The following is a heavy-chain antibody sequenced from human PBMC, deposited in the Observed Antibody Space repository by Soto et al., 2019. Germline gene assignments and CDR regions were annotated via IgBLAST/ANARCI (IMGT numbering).Heavy chain of an antibody. V-gene: IGHV3-53*01. J-gene: IGHJ6*01. CDR1: GFTVSSNY. CDR2: IYSGGST. CDR3: ARESGRYCSSTSCKSYYYGMEV. D-gene: IGHD2-2*01. Sequence: GGSLRLSCAASGFTVSSNYMSWVRQAPGKGLEWGSVIYSGGSTYYADSVKGRFTISRDNSKNTLYLQMNSLRAEDTAVYYCARESGRYCSSTSCKSYYYGMEVWGQGSTVSVCS.